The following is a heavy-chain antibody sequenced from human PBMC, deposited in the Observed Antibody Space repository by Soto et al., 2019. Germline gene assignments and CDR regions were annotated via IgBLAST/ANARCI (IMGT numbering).Heavy chain of an antibody. V-gene: IGHV3-13*01. Sequence: EVQLVESGGGLVQPGGSLRLSCAASGFTFSSHDMHWVRQATGKGLEWVSAIGTAGDTYYPGSVKGRFTICRETAKNSVYLQMNSVRAGDTDVYHCARCPHPYDVSSGYSQSYCYSDLWGRGTLDMVSS. CDR2: IGTAGDT. CDR3: ARCPHPYDVSSGYSQSYCYSDL. D-gene: IGHD3-22*01. J-gene: IGHJ2*01. CDR1: GFTFSSHD.